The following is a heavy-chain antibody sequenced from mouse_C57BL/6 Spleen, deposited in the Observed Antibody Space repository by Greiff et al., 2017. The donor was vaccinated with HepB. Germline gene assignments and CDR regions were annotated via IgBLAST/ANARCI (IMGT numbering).Heavy chain of an antibody. CDR2: ISDGGSYT. CDR1: GFTFSSYA. V-gene: IGHV5-4*03. D-gene: IGHD2-4*01. Sequence: EVMLVESGGGLVKPGGSLKLSCAASGFTFSSYAMSWVRQTPEKRLEWVATISDGGSYTYYPDNVKGRFTISRDNAKNNLYLQMSHLKSEDTAMYYCARGGYDYDVWFAYWGQGTLVTVSA. CDR3: ARGGYDYDVWFAY. J-gene: IGHJ3*01.